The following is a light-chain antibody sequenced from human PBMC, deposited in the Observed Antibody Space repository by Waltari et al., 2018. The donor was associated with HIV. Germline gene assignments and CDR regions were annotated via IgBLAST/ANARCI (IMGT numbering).Light chain of an antibody. CDR3: QVWDSTTDEGV. V-gene: IGLV3-21*02. Sequence: SYLLTQPPSVSVAPGQTATLTCGGNNNKSKNVHWYRQSPGQAPTLAVYDDSARPSGIPERFSGSHSENTATLTISRVEAGDEADYYCQVWDSTTDEGVFGGGTKLAVL. J-gene: IGLJ2*01. CDR2: DDS. CDR1: NNKSKN.